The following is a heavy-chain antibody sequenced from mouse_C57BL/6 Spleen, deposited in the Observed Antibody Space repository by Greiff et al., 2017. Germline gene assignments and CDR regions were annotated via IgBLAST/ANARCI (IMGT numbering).Heavy chain of an antibody. J-gene: IGHJ3*01. D-gene: IGHD2-4*01. CDR2: IYPGDGDT. CDR3: ARWVYYDYDGGTSY. CDR1: GYAFSSSW. Sequence: QVQLQQSGPELVKPGASVKISCKASGYAFSSSWMNWVKQRPGKGLEWVGRIYPGDGDTNYNGKFKGKATLTADKSSSTAYMQLSSLTSEDSAVYFCARWVYYDYDGGTSYWGQGTLVTVSA. V-gene: IGHV1-82*01.